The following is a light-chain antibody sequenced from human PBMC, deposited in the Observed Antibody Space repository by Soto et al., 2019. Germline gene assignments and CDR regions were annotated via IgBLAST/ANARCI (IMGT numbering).Light chain of an antibody. CDR2: EVY. CDR1: NSDIGSYNL. V-gene: IGLV2-23*02. J-gene: IGLJ3*02. CDR3: CSYAGSGTWV. Sequence: QSVLTQPASVSASPGQSVTISCTGTNSDIGSYNLVSWYQQHPAKAPKLIIFEVYKRPSGVSNRLSASKSGNTASLTISGLQADDEADYHCCSYAGSGTWVFGGGTKLTVL.